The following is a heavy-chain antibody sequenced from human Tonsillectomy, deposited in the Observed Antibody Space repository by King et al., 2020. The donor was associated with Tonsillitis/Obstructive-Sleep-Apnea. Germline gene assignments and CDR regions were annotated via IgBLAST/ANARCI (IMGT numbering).Heavy chain of an antibody. CDR3: AKHPTGSYYYSYYMDV. J-gene: IGHJ6*03. V-gene: IGHV3-23*04. D-gene: IGHD3-10*01. Sequence: VQLVESGGGLVQPGGSLRLSCAASGFTFSDYAMSWVRQAPGKGLEWVSAISGSGGSTYYADSVKGRFTISRDNSKNTQYLKMNNLRAEDTAVYYCAKHPTGSYYYSYYMDVWGKGTTVTVSS. CDR1: GFTFSDYA. CDR2: ISGSGGST.